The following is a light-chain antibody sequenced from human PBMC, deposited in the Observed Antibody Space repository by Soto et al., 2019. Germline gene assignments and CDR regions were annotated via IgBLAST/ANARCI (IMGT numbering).Light chain of an antibody. CDR1: SSDVGGYDY. V-gene: IGLV2-14*03. J-gene: IGLJ2*01. CDR3: NSYTGSTTLVV. Sequence: QSALTQPASVSGSPGQSITISCTGTSSDVGGYDYVSWYQQHPGKAPKLIIYDVSVRPSGVSNRFSGSKSGNTASLTISGLQAEDEADYYCNSYTGSTTLVVFGGGTKVTVL. CDR2: DVS.